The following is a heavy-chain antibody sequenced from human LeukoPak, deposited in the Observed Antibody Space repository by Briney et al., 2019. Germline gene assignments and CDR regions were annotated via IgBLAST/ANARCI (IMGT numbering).Heavy chain of an antibody. J-gene: IGHJ4*02. CDR1: GGTFSSYA. CDR2: IIPIFGTA. D-gene: IGHD2-2*02. Sequence: GSSVKVSCKASGGTFSSYAISWVRQAPGQGLEWMGGIIPIFGTANYAQKFQGRVTMTRDTSISTAYMELSSLRSDDTAVYYCARVQGTLGYCTSTSCYNMDYWGQGTLVTVSS. CDR3: ARVQGTLGYCTSTSCYNMDY. V-gene: IGHV1-69*05.